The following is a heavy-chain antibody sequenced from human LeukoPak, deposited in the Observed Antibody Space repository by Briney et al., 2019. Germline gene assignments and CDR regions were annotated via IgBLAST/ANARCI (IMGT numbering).Heavy chain of an antibody. D-gene: IGHD4-23*01. CDR1: GTSFSGYY. CDR3: ARHARVATHTNHIDY. CDR2: IFHSGTT. V-gene: IGHV4-34*12. Sequence: SETLSLTCAVCGTSFSGYYWSWVRQSPRRGLEWIGEIFHSGTTYYNPSLKSRVTMSVDTSRSQFSLKLRPVTAADTAVYYCARHARVATHTNHIDYWGQGALVTVST. J-gene: IGHJ4*02.